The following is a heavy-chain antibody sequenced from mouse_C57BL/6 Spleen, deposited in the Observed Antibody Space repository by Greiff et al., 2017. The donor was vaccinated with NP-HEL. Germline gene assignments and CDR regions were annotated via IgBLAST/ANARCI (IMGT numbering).Heavy chain of an antibody. CDR3: AADRPPYGMDY. V-gene: IGHV1-52*01. CDR1: GYTFTSYW. D-gene: IGHD3-2*01. CDR2: IDPSDSET. Sequence: QVQLQQPGAELVRPGSSVKLSCKASGYTFTSYWMHWVKQRPIQGLEWIGNIDPSDSETNYNQKFKDKATLTVDKSSSTAYLQLSSLTSEDSAVYYCAADRPPYGMDYWGQGTSVTVSS. J-gene: IGHJ4*01.